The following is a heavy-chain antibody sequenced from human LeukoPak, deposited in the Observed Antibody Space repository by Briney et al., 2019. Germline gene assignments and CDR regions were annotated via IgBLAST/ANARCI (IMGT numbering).Heavy chain of an antibody. CDR2: IRYDGSNK. J-gene: IGHJ4*02. CDR1: GFTFSSYG. V-gene: IGHV3-30*02. Sequence: GSLILSCAASGFTFSSYGMHWVRQAPGKGLEWVAFIRYDGSNKYYADSVKGRFTISRDNSKNTLYLQMNSLRAEDTAVYYCAKERDTAMVTIDYWGQGTLVTVSS. CDR3: AKERDTAMVTIDY. D-gene: IGHD5-18*01.